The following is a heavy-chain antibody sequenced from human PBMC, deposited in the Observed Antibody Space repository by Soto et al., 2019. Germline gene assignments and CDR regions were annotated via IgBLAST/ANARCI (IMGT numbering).Heavy chain of an antibody. V-gene: IGHV1-69*13. CDR3: ARGTTASIAARPGLYYYGMDV. Sequence: SVKVSCKASGGTFSSYAISWVRQAPGQGLEWMGGIIPIFGTANYAQKFQGRVTITADESTSTAYMGLSSLRSEDTAVYYCARGTTASIAARPGLYYYGMDVWGQGTTVTVSS. CDR1: GGTFSSYA. D-gene: IGHD6-6*01. CDR2: IIPIFGTA. J-gene: IGHJ6*02.